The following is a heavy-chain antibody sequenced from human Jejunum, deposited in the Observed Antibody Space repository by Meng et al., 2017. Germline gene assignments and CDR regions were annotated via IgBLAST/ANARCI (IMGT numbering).Heavy chain of an antibody. CDR1: GFTFSSHS. J-gene: IGHJ4*03. V-gene: IGHV3-23*01. D-gene: IGHD2-2*01. CDR2: ISAGDGTA. CDR3: AKLIPN. Sequence: VQLLAAGGGLVQPGGSLRLSCAASGFTFSSHSMSWVRQAPGKGLEWVSSISAGDGTAYYADSVKGRFTISRDNSKNTLYLQMNSLRAEDTAVYYCAKLIPNWGQGTVVTVAS.